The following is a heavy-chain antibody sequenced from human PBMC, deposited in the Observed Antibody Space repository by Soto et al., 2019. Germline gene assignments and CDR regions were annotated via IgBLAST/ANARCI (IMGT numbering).Heavy chain of an antibody. V-gene: IGHV3-9*01. J-gene: IGHJ3*02. CDR2: ISWASGNI. CDR1: AFTFDDYA. CDR3: AIGATTSCLSPFDM. Sequence: EVPLVESGGGLVQPGRSLRLSCAASAFTFDDYAMHWVRQVPGKGLEWVSGISWASGNIVYADPVKGRFTISRDNAKNSLYLPMNSRRTVDPAVYFCAIGATTSCLSPFDMWCPGKMVTVSS. D-gene: IGHD2-2*01.